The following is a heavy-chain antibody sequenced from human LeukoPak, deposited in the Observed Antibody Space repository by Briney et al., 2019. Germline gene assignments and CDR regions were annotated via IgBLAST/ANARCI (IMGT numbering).Heavy chain of an antibody. J-gene: IGHJ4*02. D-gene: IGHD2-15*01. CDR3: ARGIGYCSGGSCYSALPDY. CDR1: GGSFSGYY. CDR2: INHSGST. Sequence: SETLSLTCAVYGGSFSGYYWSWIRQPPGKGLEWIGEINHSGSTYYNPSLKSRVTISVDTSKNQFSLKLSSVTAADTAVYYCARGIGYCSGGSCYSALPDYWGQGTLVTVSS. V-gene: IGHV4-34*01.